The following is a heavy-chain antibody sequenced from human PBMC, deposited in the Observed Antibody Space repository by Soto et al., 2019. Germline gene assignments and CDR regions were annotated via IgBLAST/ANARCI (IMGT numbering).Heavy chain of an antibody. CDR2: INAGNGNT. D-gene: IGHD6-19*01. Sequence: GASVEVSCKASGDAFNSYAMRWVRQAPGQRLEWMGWINAGNGNTKYSQKFQGRVTITRDTSASTAYMELSSLRSEDTAVYYCARDSKVVSSGSPRGLNCFDPWGQGTLVTVSS. CDR3: ARDSKVVSSGSPRGLNCFDP. V-gene: IGHV1-3*01. CDR1: GDAFNSYA. J-gene: IGHJ5*02.